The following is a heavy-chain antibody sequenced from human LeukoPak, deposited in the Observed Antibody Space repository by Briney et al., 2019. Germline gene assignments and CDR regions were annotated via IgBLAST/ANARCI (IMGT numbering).Heavy chain of an antibody. D-gene: IGHD2-15*01. Sequence: GGSLRLSRAASGFTFSGSAMHWVRQASGKGLEWVGRIRSKANSYATAYAASVKGRFTISRDDSKNTAYLQMNSLKTEDTAVYYCTSTQYCSGGSCYAHVFDYWGQGTLVTVSS. V-gene: IGHV3-73*01. CDR2: IRSKANSYAT. J-gene: IGHJ4*02. CDR3: TSTQYCSGGSCYAHVFDY. CDR1: GFTFSGSA.